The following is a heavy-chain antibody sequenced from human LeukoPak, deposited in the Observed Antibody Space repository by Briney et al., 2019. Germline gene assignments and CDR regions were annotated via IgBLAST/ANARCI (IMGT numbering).Heavy chain of an antibody. CDR2: ISSSSSYI. CDR1: GFTFSSHS. V-gene: IGHV3-21*01. Sequence: GGSLRLSCAASGFTFSSHSMNWVRKAPGKGLEWVSSISSSSSYIYYADSVKGRFTITRDNAKNSLYLQMNSLRAEDTAVYYCATLFRDYGDSGLSVFDYWGQGTLVTVSS. J-gene: IGHJ4*02. CDR3: ATLFRDYGDSGLSVFDY. D-gene: IGHD4-17*01.